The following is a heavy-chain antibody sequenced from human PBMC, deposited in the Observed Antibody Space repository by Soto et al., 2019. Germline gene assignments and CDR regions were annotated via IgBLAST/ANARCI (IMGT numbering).Heavy chain of an antibody. CDR3: AKGHSSSWYYFDY. J-gene: IGHJ4*02. CDR2: MSYDGSKK. D-gene: IGHD6-13*01. Sequence: RRLSCAASGFTFSTYAMHWVRQAPGKGLEWVAVMSYDGSKKYYADSVKGRFTISRDNSKNTLYLQMNSLRAEDTAVYYCAKGHSSSWYYFDYWGQGTLVTVSS. V-gene: IGHV3-30*18. CDR1: GFTFSTYA.